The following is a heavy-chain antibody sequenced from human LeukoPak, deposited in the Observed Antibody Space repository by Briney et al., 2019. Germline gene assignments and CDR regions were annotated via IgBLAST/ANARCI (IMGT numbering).Heavy chain of an antibody. J-gene: IGHJ4*02. Sequence: GGSLRLSCAASGFTFSSYAMSWVRQAPGKGLEWVSAISDSGASTYYADSVEGRFTISRDNSKNTLYLQMNSLRVEDTAVYYCAKENAAASTYLDNRFDYWGQGALVTVCS. D-gene: IGHD6-13*01. V-gene: IGHV3-23*01. CDR3: AKENAAASTYLDNRFDY. CDR2: ISDSGAST. CDR1: GFTFSSYA.